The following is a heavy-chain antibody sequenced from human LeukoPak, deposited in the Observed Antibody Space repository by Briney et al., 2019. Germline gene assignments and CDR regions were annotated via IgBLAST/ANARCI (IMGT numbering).Heavy chain of an antibody. V-gene: IGHV3-21*01. CDR1: GFTFSSYS. CDR3: ATGGKNIAAAGTGY. D-gene: IGHD6-13*01. CDR2: ISSSSSYI. J-gene: IGHJ4*02. Sequence: KPGGSLRLSCAASGFTFSSYSMNWVRQAPGKGLEWVSSISSSSSYIYYADSVKGRFTISRDNAKNSLYLQMNSLRAEDTAVYYCATGGKNIAAAGTGYWGQETLVTVSS.